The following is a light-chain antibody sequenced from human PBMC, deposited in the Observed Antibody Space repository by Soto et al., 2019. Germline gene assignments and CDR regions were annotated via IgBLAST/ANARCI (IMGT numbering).Light chain of an antibody. V-gene: IGKV3-20*01. CDR2: GAS. Sequence: EIVLTQSPGTLSLSPGEGATLSCRASQSVSSSYLAWYQQKPGQAPRLLIYGASSRATGIPDRFSGSGCGTDFTLTISRLEPEDFAVYYCHQYGSSPQTFGQGTKLXX. J-gene: IGKJ2*01. CDR1: QSVSSSY. CDR3: HQYGSSPQT.